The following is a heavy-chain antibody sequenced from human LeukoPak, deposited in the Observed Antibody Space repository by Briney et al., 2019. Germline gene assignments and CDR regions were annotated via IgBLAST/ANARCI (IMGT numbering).Heavy chain of an antibody. J-gene: IGHJ4*02. CDR2: INHSGST. CDR3: ARAYYGSGSQGG. Sequence: SETLSLTCAVYGGSFSGYYWSWIRQPPGKGLEWIGEINHSGSTNYNPSLKSRVTISVDTSKNQFSLKLSSVTAADTAVYYCARAYYGSGSQGGWGQGTLVTVSS. CDR1: GGSFSGYY. D-gene: IGHD3-10*01. V-gene: IGHV4-34*01.